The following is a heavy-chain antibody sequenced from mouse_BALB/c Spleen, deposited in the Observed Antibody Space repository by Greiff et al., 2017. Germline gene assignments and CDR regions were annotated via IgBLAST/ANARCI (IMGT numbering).Heavy chain of an antibody. V-gene: IGHV14-3*02. CDR2: IDPANGNT. D-gene: IGHD1-1*01. CDR1: GFNIKDTY. Sequence: VQLQQSGAEHVKPGASVKLSCTASGFNIKDTYMHWVKQRPEQGLEWIGRIDPANGNTKYDPKFQGKATITADTSSNTAYLQLSSLTSEDTAVYYCARYGSSYVWYFDVWGAGTTVTVSS. CDR3: ARYGSSYVWYFDV. J-gene: IGHJ1*01.